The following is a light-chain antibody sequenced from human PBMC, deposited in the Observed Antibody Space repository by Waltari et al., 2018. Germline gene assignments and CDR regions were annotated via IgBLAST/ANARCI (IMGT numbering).Light chain of an antibody. CDR3: QQYYSSPIS. CDR1: QGISSY. Sequence: AIRMTQSPSSFSASTGDRVTITCRASQGISSYLAWYQQKPGTAPKLLIYATSTLQSGVPSRFSGSGSGTDFSLTISCLQSEDFATYYCQQYYSSPISFGQGTRLEIK. V-gene: IGKV1-8*01. J-gene: IGKJ5*01. CDR2: ATS.